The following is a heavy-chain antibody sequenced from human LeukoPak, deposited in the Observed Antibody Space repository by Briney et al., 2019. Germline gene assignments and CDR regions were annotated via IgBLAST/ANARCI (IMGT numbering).Heavy chain of an antibody. CDR2: IYYSGST. CDR1: GGSISSSSYY. CDR3: ARMAVYGYYFDY. D-gene: IGHD2/OR15-2a*01. J-gene: IGHJ4*02. V-gene: IGHV4-39*01. Sequence: SETLSLTCTASGGSISSSSYYWGWIRQPPGKGLEWIGSIYYSGSTYYNPSLKSRVTISVDTSKNQFSLKLSSVTAADTAVYYCARMAVYGYYFDYWGQGTLVTVSS.